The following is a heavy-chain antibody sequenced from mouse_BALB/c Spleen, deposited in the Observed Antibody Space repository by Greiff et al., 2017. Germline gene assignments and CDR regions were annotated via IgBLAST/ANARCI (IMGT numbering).Heavy chain of an antibody. CDR3: ARDYYGSSSFDY. J-gene: IGHJ2*01. D-gene: IGHD1-1*01. Sequence: EVQRVESGGGLVQPGGSLKLSCAASGFTFSSYGMSWVRQTPDKRLELVATINSNGGSTYYPDSVKSRFTISRDNAKNTLYLQMSSLKSEDTAMYYCARDYYGSSSFDYWGQGTTLTVSS. V-gene: IGHV5-6-3*01. CDR1: GFTFSSYG. CDR2: INSNGGST.